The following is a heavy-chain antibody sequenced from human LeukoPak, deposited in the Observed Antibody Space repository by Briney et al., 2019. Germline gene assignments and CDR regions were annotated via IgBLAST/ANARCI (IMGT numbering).Heavy chain of an antibody. CDR2: IRGSDASP. J-gene: IGHJ4*02. Sequence: GGSLRLSCAASGFTFTTYTMSWVRQAPGKGLEWVSDIRGSDASPYYADSVKGRSTISRDNSKNTMYLQMNSLRAEDTAVYYCAKLGRYQLPLDDYWGQGTPVTVSS. CDR3: AKLGRYQLPLDDY. D-gene: IGHD2-2*01. V-gene: IGHV3-23*01. CDR1: GFTFTTYT.